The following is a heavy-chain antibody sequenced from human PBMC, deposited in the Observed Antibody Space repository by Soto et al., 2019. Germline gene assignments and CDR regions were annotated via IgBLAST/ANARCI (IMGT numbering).Heavy chain of an antibody. CDR3: ARPREFEGGMDV. D-gene: IGHD3-10*01. Sequence: RRLSCAASGFTFSSYEMNWVRQAPGKGLEWVSYISSSGTTIYYADSVKGRFTISRDNAKNSLYLQMNSLRAEDTAVYYCARPREFEGGMDVWGQGTTVTVSS. CDR1: GFTFSSYE. V-gene: IGHV3-48*03. CDR2: ISSSGTTI. J-gene: IGHJ6*02.